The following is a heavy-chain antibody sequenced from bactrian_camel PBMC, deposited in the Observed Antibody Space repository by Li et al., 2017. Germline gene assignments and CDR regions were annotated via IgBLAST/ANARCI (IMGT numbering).Heavy chain of an antibody. CDR1: PRTYSNNC. J-gene: IGHJ4*01. D-gene: IGHD6*01. V-gene: IGHV3S54*01. CDR2: INTGGGDAT. Sequence: HVQLVESEGGSVQAGGSLRLSCTTSPRTYSNNCIGWFRQAPDKQREGVAAINTGGGDATYYAASVKGRFIISRDNAKNTLYLQLDSLKTEDTAMYYCAVGIWSGSRLRGQGTQVTVS. CDR3: AVGIWSGSRL.